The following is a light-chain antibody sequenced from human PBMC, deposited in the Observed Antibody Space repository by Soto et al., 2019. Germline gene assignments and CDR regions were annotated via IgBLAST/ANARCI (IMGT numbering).Light chain of an antibody. J-gene: IGKJ5*01. CDR2: GAA. CDR1: QSVRGSY. CDR3: QQYGSSPSIT. V-gene: IGKV3-20*01. Sequence: EMVLTQSPGTLSLSPGERATLSCRASQSVRGSYLAWYQQKPGQAPRLLIFGAASRATGIPDRFSGRGSGTDFTLTISRLEPEDFAVYYCQQYGSSPSITFGQGTRLEIK.